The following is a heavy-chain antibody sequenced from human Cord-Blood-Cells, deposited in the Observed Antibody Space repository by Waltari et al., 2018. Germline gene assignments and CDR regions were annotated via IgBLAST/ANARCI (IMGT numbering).Heavy chain of an antibody. CDR3: ARVYYGSGSYFDY. D-gene: IGHD3-10*01. CDR2: INPNSGGT. Sequence: QVQLVQSGAEVKKPGASVKVSCKASGYTFTGNYMHWVRQAPGQRLGWMGWINPNSGGTNYAQRFQGRVTMTRDTSISTAYMELSRLRSDDTAVYYCARVYYGSGSYFDYWGQGTLVTVSS. J-gene: IGHJ4*02. CDR1: GYTFTGNY. V-gene: IGHV1-2*02.